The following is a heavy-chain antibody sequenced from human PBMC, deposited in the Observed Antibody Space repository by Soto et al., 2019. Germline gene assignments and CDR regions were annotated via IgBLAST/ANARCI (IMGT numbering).Heavy chain of an antibody. CDR2: INHSGST. CDR3: AAHLKTTVTAYWYFDL. V-gene: IGHV4-34*01. Sequence: SETLSLTCAVYGGSFSGYYWSWIRQPPGKGLEWIGEINHSGSTNFNPSLKSRVSISADTSKKQFSLKLSSVTAADTAVYYCAAHLKTTVTAYWYFDLWGRGTLVTVSS. CDR1: GGSFSGYY. D-gene: IGHD4-17*01. J-gene: IGHJ2*01.